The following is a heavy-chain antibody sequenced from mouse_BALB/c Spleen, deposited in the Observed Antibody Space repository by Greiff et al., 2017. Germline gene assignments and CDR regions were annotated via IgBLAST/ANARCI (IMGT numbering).Heavy chain of an antibody. CDR3: ARGGVLRPWYFDV. Sequence: EVQLVESGGGLVKPGGSLKLSCAASGFTFSSYAMSWVRQTPEKRLEWVASISSGGSTYYPDSVKGRFTISRDNARNILYLQMSSLRSEDTAMYYCARGGVLRPWYFDVWGAGTTVTVSS. CDR1: GFTFSSYA. V-gene: IGHV5-6-5*01. D-gene: IGHD1-2*01. J-gene: IGHJ1*01. CDR2: ISSGGST.